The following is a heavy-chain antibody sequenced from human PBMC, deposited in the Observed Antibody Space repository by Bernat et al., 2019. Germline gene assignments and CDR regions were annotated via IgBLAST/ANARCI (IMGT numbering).Heavy chain of an antibody. J-gene: IGHJ2*01. D-gene: IGHD2-15*01. V-gene: IGHV3-74*01. CDR2: INSDRSST. Sequence: EVQLVESGGGLVQPGGSLRLSCASSGFTFSSYWMHWVRQAPGKGLVWVSRINSDRSSTSYANSVKGRFTISRDNAKNTLYLQMNSLRAEDTAVYYCARDSDCSGGSCYRDWYFDLWGRGTLVTVSS. CDR3: ARDSDCSGGSCYRDWYFDL. CDR1: GFTFSSYW.